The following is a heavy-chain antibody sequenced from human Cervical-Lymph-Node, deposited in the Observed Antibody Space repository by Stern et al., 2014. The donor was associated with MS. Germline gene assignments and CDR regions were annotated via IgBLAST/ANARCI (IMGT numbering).Heavy chain of an antibody. CDR1: GGSISSGDYY. CDR3: ASANCSSTSCPNWFDP. V-gene: IGHV4-30-4*01. D-gene: IGHD2-2*01. J-gene: IGHJ5*02. Sequence: QVQLQESGPGLVKPSQTLSLTCTVSGGSISSGDYYWSWIRQPPGKGLEWIGYIYYSGSTYYNPSLKSRVTISVDTTKNQFSLKLSSVTAADTAVYYCASANCSSTSCPNWFDPWGRGTLVTVSS. CDR2: IYYSGST.